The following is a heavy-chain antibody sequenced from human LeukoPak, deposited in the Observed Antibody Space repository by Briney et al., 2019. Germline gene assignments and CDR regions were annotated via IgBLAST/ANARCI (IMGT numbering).Heavy chain of an antibody. D-gene: IGHD4-17*01. V-gene: IGHV3-7*01. J-gene: IGHJ6*02. CDR1: GFTFSSYW. CDR3: AKERTFSYGDYEPMLYYYYGMDV. Sequence: PGGSLRLSCAASGFTFSSYWMSWVRQAPGKGLEWVANIKQDGSEKYYVDSVKGRFTISRDNAKNSLYLQMNSLRAEDTAVYYCAKERTFSYGDYEPMLYYYYGMDVWGQGTLVTVSS. CDR2: IKQDGSEK.